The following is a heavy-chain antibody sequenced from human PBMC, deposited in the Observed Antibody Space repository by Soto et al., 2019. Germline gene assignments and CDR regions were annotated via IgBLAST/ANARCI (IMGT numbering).Heavy chain of an antibody. CDR3: ASSLRFLEXXXTWTGMDV. CDR1: GYTFTSYA. V-gene: IGHV1-3*01. Sequence: ASVKVSCKVSGYTFTSYAMHWVRQAPGQRLEWMGWINAGNGNTKYSHKFQGRVTITRDTSASTAYKELSSLRSEDTAVYYCASSLRFLEXXXTWTGMDVWGQGTTVTVSS. CDR2: INAGNGNT. J-gene: IGHJ6*01. D-gene: IGHD3-3*01.